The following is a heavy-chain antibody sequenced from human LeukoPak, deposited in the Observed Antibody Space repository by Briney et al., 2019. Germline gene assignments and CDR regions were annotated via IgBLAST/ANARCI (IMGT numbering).Heavy chain of an antibody. V-gene: IGHV4-34*01. D-gene: IGHD2-8*01. Sequence: SETLSLTCAVYGGSFSGYYWSWIRQPPGKGLEWIGEINHSGSTNYNPSLKSRVTISVDTSKNQFSLKLSSVTAADTAVYYCARGEWSDYWGQGTLVTVPS. CDR3: ARGEWSDY. CDR2: INHSGST. CDR1: GGSFSGYY. J-gene: IGHJ4*02.